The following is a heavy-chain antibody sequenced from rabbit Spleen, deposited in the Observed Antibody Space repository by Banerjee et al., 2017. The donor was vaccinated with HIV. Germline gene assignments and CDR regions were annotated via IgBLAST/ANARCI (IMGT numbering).Heavy chain of an antibody. CDR2: IYPDYGST. CDR3: ARDQLYAGSSPRLDL. J-gene: IGHJ3*01. V-gene: IGHV1S47*01. CDR1: GIDFSSYG. D-gene: IGHD4-2*01. Sequence: QEQLVESGGGLVTLGGSLKLSCKASGIDFSSYGISWVRQAPGKGLEWIAYIYPDYGSTDYASWVNGRFTISLDNAQNTVFLQMTSLTAADTTTYFCARDQLYAGSSPRLDLWGPGTLVTVS.